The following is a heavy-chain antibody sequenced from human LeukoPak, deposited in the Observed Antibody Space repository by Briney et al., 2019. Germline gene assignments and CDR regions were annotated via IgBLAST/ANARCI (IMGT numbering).Heavy chain of an antibody. CDR1: GFTFSRYW. J-gene: IGHJ4*02. Sequence: GGSLTLSCAASGFTFSRYWMSWVRQAPGKGLEWVANIKQDGSEKYYVDSVEGRFTISRDNAKNSLFLQMNSLRAEDTAVYYCARDFDCWGQGTLVTVSS. V-gene: IGHV3-7*03. CDR3: ARDFDC. CDR2: IKQDGSEK.